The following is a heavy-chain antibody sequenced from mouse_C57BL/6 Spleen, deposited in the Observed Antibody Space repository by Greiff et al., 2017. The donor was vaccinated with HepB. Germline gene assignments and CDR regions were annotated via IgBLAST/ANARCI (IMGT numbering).Heavy chain of an antibody. CDR2: IYPGDGDT. CDR1: GYAFSSYW. V-gene: IGHV1-80*01. Sequence: VKLQESGAELVKPGASVKISCKASGYAFSSYWMNWVKQRPGKGLEWIGQIYPGDGDTNYNGKFKGKATLTADKSSSTAYMQLSSLTSEDSAVYFCARFGKRNAMDYWGQGTSVTVSS. CDR3: ARFGKRNAMDY. D-gene: IGHD2-1*01. J-gene: IGHJ4*01.